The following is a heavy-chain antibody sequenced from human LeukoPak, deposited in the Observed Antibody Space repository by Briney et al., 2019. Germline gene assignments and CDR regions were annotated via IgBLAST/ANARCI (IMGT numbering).Heavy chain of an antibody. CDR3: AKDADSSGFDAFDM. CDR1: GFRFDDYA. D-gene: IGHD3-22*01. CDR2: ISWNSGTL. J-gene: IGHJ3*02. V-gene: IGHV3-9*01. Sequence: PGGSLRLSCAASGFRFDDYAMHWVRQAPGKGLEWVSGISWNSGTLAYADSVKGRFTISRDNAKNSLYLQMNSLRAEDTALYYCAKDADSSGFDAFDMWGQGTMVTVSS.